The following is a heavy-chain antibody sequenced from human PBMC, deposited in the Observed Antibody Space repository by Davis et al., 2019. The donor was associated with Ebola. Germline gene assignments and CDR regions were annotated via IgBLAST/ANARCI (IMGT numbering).Heavy chain of an antibody. Sequence: AASVKVSCKASRGTFSSYAISWVRQAPGQGLEWMGGIIPIFGTANYAQKFQGRVTITADESTSTAYMELSSLRSEDTAVYYCAREVNRGYCSSTSCLGEGWFDPWGQGTLVTVSS. CDR1: RGTFSSYA. CDR2: IIPIFGTA. J-gene: IGHJ5*02. CDR3: AREVNRGYCSSTSCLGEGWFDP. D-gene: IGHD2-2*01. V-gene: IGHV1-69*13.